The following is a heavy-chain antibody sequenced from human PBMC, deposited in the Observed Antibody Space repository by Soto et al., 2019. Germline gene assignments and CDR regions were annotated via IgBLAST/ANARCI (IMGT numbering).Heavy chain of an antibody. CDR2: ITSSGSTI. V-gene: IGHV3-11*01. CDR1: GFTFSDYY. J-gene: IGHJ4*02. Sequence: GSLRLSCAASGFTFSDYYMSWIRQAPGKGLEWVSYITSSGSTIYYADSVKGRFTISRDNAKNSLYLQMNSLRAEDTAVYYCARENEQWVAADNWGQGTLVTVSS. D-gene: IGHD6-19*01. CDR3: ARENEQWVAADN.